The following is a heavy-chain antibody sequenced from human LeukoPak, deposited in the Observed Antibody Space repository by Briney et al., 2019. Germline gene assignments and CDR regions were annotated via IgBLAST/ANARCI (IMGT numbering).Heavy chain of an antibody. Sequence: GASVKVSCKASGYTFTDYYMHWVRQAPGQGLEWMGWINPNSGGTNYARKFQGRVTMTGDTSITTAYMELSRLRSDDTAVYFCARGGYRSSWTNFDYWGQGTLVTVSS. J-gene: IGHJ4*02. D-gene: IGHD6-13*01. V-gene: IGHV1-2*02. CDR3: ARGGYRSSWTNFDY. CDR1: GYTFTDYY. CDR2: INPNSGGT.